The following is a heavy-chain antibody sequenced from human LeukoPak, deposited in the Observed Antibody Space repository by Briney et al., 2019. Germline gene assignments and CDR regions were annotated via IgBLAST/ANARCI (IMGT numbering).Heavy chain of an antibody. D-gene: IGHD6-13*01. J-gene: IGHJ5*02. CDR1: GYTFTGYY. Sequence: GASVKVSCKASGYTFTGYYMHLVRQAPGQGLEWMGRINPNSGGTNYAQKFQGRVTMTRDTSISTAYMELSRLRSDDTAVYYCVGGDSISWYAGYQPRRYNWFDPWGQGTLATVSS. CDR3: VGGDSISWYAGYQPRRYNWFDP. CDR2: INPNSGGT. V-gene: IGHV1-2*06.